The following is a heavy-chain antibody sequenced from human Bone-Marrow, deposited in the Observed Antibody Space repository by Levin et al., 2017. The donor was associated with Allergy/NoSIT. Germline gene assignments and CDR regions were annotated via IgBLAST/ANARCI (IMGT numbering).Heavy chain of an antibody. CDR2: IYNNEII. J-gene: IGHJ3*01. CDR3: ARSSGAWAFDV. D-gene: IGHD7-27*01. V-gene: IGHV4-30-2*01. Sequence: SETLSLTCAVYGGSISSGGCSWNWIRQPPGKGPELIGYIYNNEIIPCNPSLKSRVTISEDRSKNQFSLKLSSVTAADTAVYYCARSSGAWAFDVWGQGTMVTVSS. CDR1: GGSISSGGCS.